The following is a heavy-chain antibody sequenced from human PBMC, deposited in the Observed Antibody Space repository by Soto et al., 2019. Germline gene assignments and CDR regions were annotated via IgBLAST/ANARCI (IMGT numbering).Heavy chain of an antibody. CDR2: IIHSFCTA. CDR3: ARNANSSSPLKMDV. D-gene: IGHD6-6*01. Sequence: ASVTVSCRASGFTFSSYAISWVRQPPGQGLERMGGIIHSFCTANCAQKFQGRVTITAYESRSTAYMGRSSLRSEDTASYHCARNANSSSPLKMDVWGQGTTVTVSS. V-gene: IGHV1-69*13. J-gene: IGHJ6*02. CDR1: GFTFSSYA.